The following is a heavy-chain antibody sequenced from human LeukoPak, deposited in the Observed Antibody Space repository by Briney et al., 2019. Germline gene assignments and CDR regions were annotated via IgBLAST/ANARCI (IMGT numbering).Heavy chain of an antibody. J-gene: IGHJ4*02. D-gene: IGHD6-13*01. CDR3: ARGRTYSSSWPFDY. V-gene: IGHV3-11*04. CDR2: ISSSGGSI. CDR1: GFTFNDYY. Sequence: GGSLRLSCAASGFTFNDYYMSWIRQAPGKGLEWVSYISSSGGSINYADSVKGRFTISRDNAKNSLYLQMNSLRAEGTAVYYCARGRTYSSSWPFDYWGQGTLVTVSS.